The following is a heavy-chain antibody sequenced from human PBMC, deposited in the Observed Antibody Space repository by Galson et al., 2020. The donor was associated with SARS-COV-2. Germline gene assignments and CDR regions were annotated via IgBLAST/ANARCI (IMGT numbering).Heavy chain of an antibody. J-gene: IGHJ3*02. CDR1: GGSISSGGYS. CDR3: ARKPITMIVEDDAFDI. Sequence: SETLSLTCAVSGGSISSGGYSWSWIRQPPGKGLERIGYIYYSGSTYYNPSLKSRVTISVDTSKNQFSLKLGSVTAADTAVYYCARKPITMIVEDDAFDIWGQGTMVTVSS. D-gene: IGHD3-22*01. V-gene: IGHV4-30-4*07. CDR2: IYYSGST.